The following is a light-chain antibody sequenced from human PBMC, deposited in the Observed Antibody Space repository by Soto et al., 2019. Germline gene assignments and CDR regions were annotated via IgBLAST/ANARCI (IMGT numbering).Light chain of an antibody. Sequence: SVLTQPPSVSAAPGQKVTISCSGSSSNIGNNYVSWYQQLPGTAPKLLIYDNEKRPSGIPDRFSASKSGTSATLGITGLQTGDEADYYCGAWDSSLSSYVFGTGTKLTVL. CDR2: DNE. J-gene: IGLJ1*01. V-gene: IGLV1-51*01. CDR1: SSNIGNNY. CDR3: GAWDSSLSSYV.